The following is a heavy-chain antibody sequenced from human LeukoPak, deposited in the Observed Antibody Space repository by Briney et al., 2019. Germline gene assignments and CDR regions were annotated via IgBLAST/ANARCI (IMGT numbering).Heavy chain of an antibody. CDR2: INPSGGST. V-gene: IGHV1-46*01. D-gene: IGHD2-2*01. CDR3: ARDGIVAVQTYYYYYMDV. J-gene: IGHJ6*03. Sequence: ASVKVSCKAFGYTFTSYYMHWVRQAPGQGLEWMGIINPSGGSTSYAQKFQGRVTMTRDTSTSTVYMELSSLRSEDTAVYYCARDGIVAVQTYYYYYMDVWGKGTTVTVSS. CDR1: GYTFTSYY.